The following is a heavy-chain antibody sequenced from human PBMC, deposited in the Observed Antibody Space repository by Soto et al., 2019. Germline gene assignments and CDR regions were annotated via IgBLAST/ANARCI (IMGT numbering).Heavy chain of an antibody. V-gene: IGHV3-7*05. J-gene: IGHJ4*02. Sequence: EVQLVESGGGLVQPGGSLRLSCAASEFTFRNYWMSWVRQAPGKGLEWVANINQDGSEKYYVDSVKGRFTISRDNAKNSLYLQIDTLRAEDSAVYYCARAESTGTTDYWGQGTLVTVSP. CDR3: ARAESTGTTDY. CDR2: INQDGSEK. CDR1: EFTFRNYW. D-gene: IGHD1-7*01.